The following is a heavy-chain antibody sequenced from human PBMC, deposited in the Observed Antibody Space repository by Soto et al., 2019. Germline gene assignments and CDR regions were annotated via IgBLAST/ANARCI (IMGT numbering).Heavy chain of an antibody. V-gene: IGHV4-31*03. Sequence: QVQLQESGPGLVKPSQTLSLTCTVSGGSISSGGYYWSWIRQHPGKGLEWIGYIYYSGGAYYNPSLKSRVTISEDTSKNQFSLKLSSVTAADTAVYYCARGATTMVPWGSNWFDPWGQGTLVTVSS. J-gene: IGHJ5*02. CDR3: ARGATTMVPWGSNWFDP. D-gene: IGHD3-10*01. CDR1: GGSISSGGYY. CDR2: IYYSGGA.